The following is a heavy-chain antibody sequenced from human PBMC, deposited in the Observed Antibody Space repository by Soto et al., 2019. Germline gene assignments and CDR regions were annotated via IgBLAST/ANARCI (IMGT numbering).Heavy chain of an antibody. D-gene: IGHD2-2*01. Sequence: TSETLSLTCTVSGDSISSSNYFWGWIRQPPGKGLEWIGTIFYSGSTYYNPSLKSRVTISVDTSKNQFSLKLSSVTAADTAVYYCARVPDRWGQGTLVTVSS. J-gene: IGHJ5*02. V-gene: IGHV4-39*07. CDR3: ARVPDR. CDR1: GDSISSSNYF. CDR2: IFYSGST.